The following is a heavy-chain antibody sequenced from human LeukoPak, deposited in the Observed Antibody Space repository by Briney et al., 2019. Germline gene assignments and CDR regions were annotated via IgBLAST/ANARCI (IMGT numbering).Heavy chain of an antibody. V-gene: IGHV3-23*01. CDR1: GFTFNNYA. Sequence: SGGSLRLSCTASGFTFNNYAMTWVRQAPGKGLEWVSSVSVTGGSTYYAPSVKGRFTISRDNAKNSLYLQMNSLRAEDTAVYYCAELGITMIGGVWGKGTTVTISS. D-gene: IGHD3-10*02. CDR3: AELGITMIGGV. CDR2: VSVTGGST. J-gene: IGHJ6*04.